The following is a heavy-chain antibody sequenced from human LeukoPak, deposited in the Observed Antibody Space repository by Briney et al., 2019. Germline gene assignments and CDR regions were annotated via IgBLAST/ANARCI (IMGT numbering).Heavy chain of an antibody. D-gene: IGHD5-12*01. V-gene: IGHV4-39*07. CDR2: IYYSGST. CDR1: GGSISSSSYY. Sequence: SETLSLTCTVSGGSISSSSYYWGWIRQPPGKGLEWIGSIYYSGSTYYNPSLKSRVTMTRDTSTSTVYMELSSLRSEDTAVYYCARDTDSGYDLDYWGQGTLVTVSS. J-gene: IGHJ4*02. CDR3: ARDTDSGYDLDY.